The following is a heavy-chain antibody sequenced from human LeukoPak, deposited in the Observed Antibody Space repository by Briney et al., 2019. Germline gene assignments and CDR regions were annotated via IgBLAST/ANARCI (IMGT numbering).Heavy chain of an antibody. J-gene: IGHJ4*02. D-gene: IGHD2-2*01. CDR1: GYTFSNFG. Sequence: GTSVRVSCKTSGYTFSNFGINWVRQAPGQGLEWVGWISGNNDSPNYGQKFQGRFTVTTDSSTSTAYMELRNLRFDDTAVYYCARDGTSTDDYWGQGTLVTVSS. CDR2: ISGNNDSP. V-gene: IGHV1-18*01. CDR3: ARDGTSTDDY.